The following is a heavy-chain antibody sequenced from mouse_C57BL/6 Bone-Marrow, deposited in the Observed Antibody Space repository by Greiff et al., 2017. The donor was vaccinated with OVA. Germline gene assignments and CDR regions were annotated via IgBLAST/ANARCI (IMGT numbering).Heavy chain of an antibody. Sequence: VQLQQSGTVLARPGASVKMSCKTSGYTFTSYWMHWVKQRPGQGLEWIGAIYPGNSDTSYNQKFKGKAKLTAVTSASTAYMELSSLTNEDSAVYYCTRENYSNYYDAMDYWGQGTAVTVSS. CDR2: IYPGNSDT. CDR1: GYTFTSYW. J-gene: IGHJ4*01. D-gene: IGHD2-5*01. CDR3: TRENYSNYYDAMDY. V-gene: IGHV1-5*01.